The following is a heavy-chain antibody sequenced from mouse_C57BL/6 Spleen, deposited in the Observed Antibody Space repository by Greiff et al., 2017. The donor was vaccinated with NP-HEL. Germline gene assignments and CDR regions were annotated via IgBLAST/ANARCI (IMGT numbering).Heavy chain of an antibody. CDR2: INPNNGGT. CDR3: ARWGVTTVVAPFAY. V-gene: IGHV1-18*01. D-gene: IGHD1-1*01. Sequence: VQLQQSGPELVKPGASVKIPCKASGYTFTDYNMDWVKQSHGKSLEWIGDINPNNGGTIYNQKFKGKATLTVDKSSSTAYMELRSLTSEDTAVYYCARWGVTTVVAPFAYWGQGTLVTVSA. J-gene: IGHJ3*01. CDR1: GYTFTDYN.